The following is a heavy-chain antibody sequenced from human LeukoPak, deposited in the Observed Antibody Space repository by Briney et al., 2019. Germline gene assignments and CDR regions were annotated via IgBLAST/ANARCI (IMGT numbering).Heavy chain of an antibody. V-gene: IGHV4-39*07. CDR1: GGSISSSSYY. CDR2: IYYSGST. Sequence: PSETLSLTCTVSGGSISSSSYYWGWIRQPPGKGLEWIGSIYYSGSTYYNPSLKSRVTISVDTSKNQFSLKLSSVTAADTAVYYCARGRIAVAVTNWFDPWGQGTLVTVSS. CDR3: ARGRIAVAVTNWFDP. J-gene: IGHJ5*02. D-gene: IGHD6-19*01.